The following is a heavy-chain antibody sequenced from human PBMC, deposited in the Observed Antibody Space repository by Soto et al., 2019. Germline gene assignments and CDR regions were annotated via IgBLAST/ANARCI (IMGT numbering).Heavy chain of an antibody. Sequence: PGGSLSLACAASGFTFGRYAVHWVRQAPGKGLEWVAVISYDGSNKYYGDSVKDRFTPSRDNSKNPLSLKMNSLRAKDTAVYYCARCMVRGVPFPHSGMDVWGQGPTVTVSS. CDR3: ARCMVRGVPFPHSGMDV. V-gene: IGHV3-30-3*01. CDR2: ISYDGSNK. CDR1: GFTFGRYA. D-gene: IGHD3-10*01. J-gene: IGHJ6*02.